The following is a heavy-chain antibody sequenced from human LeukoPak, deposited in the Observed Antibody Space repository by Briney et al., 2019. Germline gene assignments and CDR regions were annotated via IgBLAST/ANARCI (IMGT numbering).Heavy chain of an antibody. D-gene: IGHD7-27*01. Sequence: GGSLRLSCVASGFTFSNYGMHWVRQAPGKGLEWVALIRHDGSNKYYRNSVKGRFTISRDNSKHTLFLEMNSLRGDDAAVYYCAKDLGGDTGDNSLFDYWGQGTLVTVSS. CDR3: AKDLGGDTGDNSLFDY. CDR1: GFTFSNYG. CDR2: IRHDGSNK. V-gene: IGHV3-30*02. J-gene: IGHJ4*02.